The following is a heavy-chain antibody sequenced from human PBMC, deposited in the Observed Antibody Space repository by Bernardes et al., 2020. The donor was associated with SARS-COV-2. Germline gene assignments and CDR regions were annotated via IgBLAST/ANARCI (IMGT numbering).Heavy chain of an antibody. Sequence: ASVKVSCKASGYTFTGYYMHWVRQAPGQGLEWMGWINPNSGGTNYAQKFQGRVTMTRDTSISTAYMELSRLRSDDTAVYYCARERGEPHYYGSGSFNWFDPWGQGTLVTVSS. CDR3: ARERGEPHYYGSGSFNWFDP. J-gene: IGHJ5*02. CDR2: INPNSGGT. D-gene: IGHD3-10*01. V-gene: IGHV1-2*02. CDR1: GYTFTGYY.